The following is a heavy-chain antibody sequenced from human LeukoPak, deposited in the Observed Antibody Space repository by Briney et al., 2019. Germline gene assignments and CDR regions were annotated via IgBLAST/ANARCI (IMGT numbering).Heavy chain of an antibody. V-gene: IGHV3-30*03. J-gene: IGHJ4*02. CDR2: ISYDGSNK. D-gene: IGHD2-15*01. CDR1: GFTFSSYG. CDR3: ATRYCSGGSCYCSN. Sequence: GGSLRLSCAASGFTFSSYGMHWVRQAPGKGLEWVAVISYDGSNKYYADSVKGRFTISRDNSKNTLYLQMNSLRAEDTAVYYCATRYCSGGSCYCSNWGQGTLVTVSS.